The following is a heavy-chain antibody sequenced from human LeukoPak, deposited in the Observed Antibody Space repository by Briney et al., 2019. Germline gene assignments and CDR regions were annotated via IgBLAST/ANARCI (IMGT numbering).Heavy chain of an antibody. V-gene: IGHV1-69*06. CDR1: GGTFSSYA. CDR2: IIPIFGTA. Sequence: GASVKVSCKASGGTFSSYAISWVRQAPGQGLEWMGGIIPIFGTASYAQKFQGRVTITADKSTSTAYMELSSLRSEDTAVYYCATVAAARTLNWFDPWGHLTLVTV. D-gene: IGHD6-13*01. CDR3: ATVAAARTLNWFDP. J-gene: IGHJ5*02.